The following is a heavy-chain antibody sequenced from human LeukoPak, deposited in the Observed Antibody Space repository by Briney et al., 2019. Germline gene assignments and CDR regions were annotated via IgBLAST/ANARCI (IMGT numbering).Heavy chain of an antibody. CDR2: ISGSGGST. V-gene: IGHV3-23*01. Sequence: PGGSLRLSCAASGFTISSYAMSWVRQAPGKGLEWVSAISGSGGSTYYADSVKGRFTISRDNSMNTLYLQMNSLRAEDTAVYYCAKDTPPDYYDSSALMIYFDYWGQGTLVTVSS. D-gene: IGHD3-22*01. CDR3: AKDTPPDYYDSSALMIYFDY. J-gene: IGHJ4*02. CDR1: GFTISSYA.